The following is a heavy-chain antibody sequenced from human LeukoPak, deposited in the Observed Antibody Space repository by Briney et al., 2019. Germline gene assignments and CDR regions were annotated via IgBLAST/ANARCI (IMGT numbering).Heavy chain of an antibody. CDR1: GFTFSDCY. J-gene: IGHJ3*02. V-gene: IGHV3-11*01. CDR2: ISSSGSTT. CDR3: ASNSGYGLNDAFDI. D-gene: IGHD3-22*01. Sequence: KPGGSLRLSCAASGFTFSDCYMNWIRQAPGKGLEWVSYISSSGSTTYYADSVQGRFTISRDNAKNSLYLQMDSLRAEDTAVYYCASNSGYGLNDAFDIWGQGTMVTVPS.